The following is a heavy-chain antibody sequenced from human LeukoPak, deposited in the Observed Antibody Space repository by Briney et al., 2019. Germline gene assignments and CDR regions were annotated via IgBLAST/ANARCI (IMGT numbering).Heavy chain of an antibody. Sequence: SETLSLTCTVSGGSISSSSYYWGWIRQPPGKGVEWIGSSYYSGSTYYNPSLKSRVTISVDTSKNQHSLKLSSVAAADTAVYYCARQSSSSSNWFDPWGQGTLVTVSS. CDR2: SYYSGST. V-gene: IGHV4-39*01. D-gene: IGHD6-6*01. J-gene: IGHJ5*02. CDR1: GGSISSSSYY. CDR3: ARQSSSSSNWFDP.